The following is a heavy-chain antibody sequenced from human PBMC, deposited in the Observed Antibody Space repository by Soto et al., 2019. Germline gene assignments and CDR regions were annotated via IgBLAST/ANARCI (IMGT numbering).Heavy chain of an antibody. D-gene: IGHD3-16*01. Sequence: QVHLVESGGGLVKPGGSLRLSCAASGFTFSDYYMTWIRQAPGKGLEWVSYMSSSGNDIYYADSVKGRFTISRDNTDNSLFLQMNSLRAEDTAIYYCARVGQDYYYGMDVWGQGTTVTVSS. J-gene: IGHJ6*02. CDR3: ARVGQDYYYGMDV. V-gene: IGHV3-11*01. CDR2: MSSSGNDI. CDR1: GFTFSDYY.